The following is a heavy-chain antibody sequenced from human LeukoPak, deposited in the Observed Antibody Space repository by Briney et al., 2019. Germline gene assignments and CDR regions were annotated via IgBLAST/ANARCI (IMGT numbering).Heavy chain of an antibody. CDR2: IYYSGST. V-gene: IGHV4-59*01. Sequence: KPSETLSLTCTVSGGPISSYYWSWIRQPPGKGLEWIGYIYYSGSTNYNPSLQSRVTISVDTSKNQFSLKLSSVTAADTAVYYCARDSDSVHSPFNYWGQGTLVTVSS. D-gene: IGHD5/OR15-5a*01. J-gene: IGHJ4*02. CDR1: GGPISSYY. CDR3: ARDSDSVHSPFNY.